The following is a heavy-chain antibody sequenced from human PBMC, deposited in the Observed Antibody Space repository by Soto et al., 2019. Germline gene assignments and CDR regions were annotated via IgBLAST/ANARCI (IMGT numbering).Heavy chain of an antibody. CDR1: GFTFSSYW. J-gene: IGHJ3*02. CDR3: ARDGECGGDCSDDAFDI. V-gene: IGHV3-7*01. Sequence: GGSLRLSCAASGFTFSSYWMSWVRQAPGKGLEWVANIKQDGSEKYYVDSVKGRFTISRDNAKNSLYLQMNSLRAEDTAMYYCARDGECGGDCSDDAFDIWGQGTMVTVSS. CDR2: IKQDGSEK. D-gene: IGHD2-21*02.